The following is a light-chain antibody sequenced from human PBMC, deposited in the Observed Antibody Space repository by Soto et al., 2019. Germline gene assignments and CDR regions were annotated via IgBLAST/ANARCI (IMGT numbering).Light chain of an antibody. J-gene: IGKJ1*01. CDR2: KTS. CDR3: QYYDNYSWT. V-gene: IGKV1-5*03. Sequence: DIPLTQSPSTLSASVGDRVTITCRASQSIGVWLTWYQQKPGKAPKFLIYKTSTLESGVPSRFSGSGSGTEFTLTISSMQPDDFATYHCQYYDNYSWTFGQGTKVEIK. CDR1: QSIGVW.